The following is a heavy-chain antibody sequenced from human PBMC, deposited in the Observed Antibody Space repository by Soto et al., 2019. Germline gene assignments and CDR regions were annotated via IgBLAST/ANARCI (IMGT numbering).Heavy chain of an antibody. CDR2: INHSGSA. Sequence: SETLSLTCAVYGGSFSGYYWSWIRQPPGKGLEWIGEINHSGSANYNPALKSRVTISGDTCKNQFSLTLSSVTAEATAVSYCARGRQLPGGIYYYYGMDVWGQGTTVTVSS. J-gene: IGHJ6*02. D-gene: IGHD1-26*01. V-gene: IGHV4-34*01. CDR3: ARGRQLPGGIYYYYGMDV. CDR1: GGSFSGYY.